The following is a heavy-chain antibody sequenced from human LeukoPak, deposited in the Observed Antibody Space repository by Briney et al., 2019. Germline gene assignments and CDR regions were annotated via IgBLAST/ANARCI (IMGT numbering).Heavy chain of an antibody. CDR1: GFTFSGSG. V-gene: IGHV3-73*01. D-gene: IGHD4-23*01. CDR2: IRSKVNSYAT. J-gene: IGHJ4*02. Sequence: GGCLRLSCPASGFTFSGSGMQCVRQASGKGLEWAGRIRSKVNSYATAYAASVKGRFTISRDDSKNTAYLQNDSLKTEDTGVYYCTRSYGGISAAKGDEYWGQGTLVTVSS. CDR3: TRSYGGISAAKGDEY.